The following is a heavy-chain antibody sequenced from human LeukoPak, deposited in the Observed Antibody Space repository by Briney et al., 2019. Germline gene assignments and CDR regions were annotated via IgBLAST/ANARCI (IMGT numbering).Heavy chain of an antibody. CDR1: GGSISSYY. CDR3: ARGRDYWVTYDY. J-gene: IGHJ4*02. Sequence: SETLSLTCTVSGGSISSYYWSWIRQPPGKGLEWIGYIYYSGSTNYNPSLKSRVTISVDTSKNQFSLKLSSVPAADTAVYYCARGRDYWVTYDYWGQGTLVTVSS. CDR2: IYYSGST. V-gene: IGHV4-59*12. D-gene: IGHD2-21*02.